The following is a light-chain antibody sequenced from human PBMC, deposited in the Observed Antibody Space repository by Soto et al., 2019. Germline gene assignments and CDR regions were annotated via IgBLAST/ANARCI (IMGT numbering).Light chain of an antibody. CDR2: DVS. CDR1: SSDVGGYNY. Sequence: QSVLTQPASVSGSPGQSITVSCTGTSSDVGGYNYVSWYQQHPGKVPQLMIYDVSNRPSGVSNRFSGSKSGNTASLTFSWLQAEDEADYYCSSYTSSNTYVFGTGTKVTVL. V-gene: IGLV2-14*01. J-gene: IGLJ1*01. CDR3: SSYTSSNTYV.